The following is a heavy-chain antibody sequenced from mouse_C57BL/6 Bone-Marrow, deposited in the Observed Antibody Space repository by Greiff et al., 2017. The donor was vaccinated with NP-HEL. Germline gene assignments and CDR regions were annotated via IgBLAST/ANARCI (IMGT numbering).Heavy chain of an antibody. V-gene: IGHV1-74*01. D-gene: IGHD1-1*01. Sequence: QVQLQQPGAELVQPGASVKVSCKASGYTFTSYWTHWVQQRPGQGLEWIGGIHPSDSDTNYNQKFKGKATLTVDKSSSTAYMQLSSLTSEDAAVYYCAIGGNYYGSSSHWYFDVWGTGTTVTVSS. J-gene: IGHJ1*03. CDR2: IHPSDSDT. CDR3: AIGGNYYGSSSHWYFDV. CDR1: GYTFTSYW.